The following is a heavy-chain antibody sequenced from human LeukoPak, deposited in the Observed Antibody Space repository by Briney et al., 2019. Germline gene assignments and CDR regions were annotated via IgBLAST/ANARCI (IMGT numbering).Heavy chain of an antibody. J-gene: IGHJ5*02. CDR2: IYHSGST. D-gene: IGHD3-22*01. Sequence: PSQTLSLTCAVSGGSISSGGYSWSWIRQPPGKGLEWIGYIYHSGSTYYNPSLKSRVTISVDRSKNQFSLKLSSVTAADTAVYYCAREVVVISGWFDPWGQGTLVTVSS. CDR1: GGSISSGGYS. CDR3: AREVVVISGWFDP. V-gene: IGHV4-30-2*01.